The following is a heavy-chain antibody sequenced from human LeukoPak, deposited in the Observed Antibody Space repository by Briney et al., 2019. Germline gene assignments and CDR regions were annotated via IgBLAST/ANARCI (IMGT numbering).Heavy chain of an antibody. CDR2: ISGSGGST. CDR1: GFTFSSYG. V-gene: IGHV3-23*01. CDR3: AKDVCGGDCYSFDY. D-gene: IGHD2-21*02. Sequence: PGGSLRLSCAASGFTFSSYGMSWVRQAPGKGLEWVSAISGSGGSTYYADSVKGRFTISRDNSKNTLYLQMNSLRAEDTAVYYCAKDVCGGDCYSFDYWGQGTLVTVSS. J-gene: IGHJ4*02.